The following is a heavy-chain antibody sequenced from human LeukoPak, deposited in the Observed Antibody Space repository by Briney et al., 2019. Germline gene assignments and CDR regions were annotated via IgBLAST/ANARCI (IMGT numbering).Heavy chain of an antibody. V-gene: IGHV4-38-2*02. Sequence: SETLSLTCTVPGYSISSGYYWGWIRQPPGKGLEWNGCIYHSGSTYYNPSLKSRVTISVDTSKNQFSLKLSSVTAADTAVYYCARDFPYQLLPNWFDPWGQGTLVTVSS. CDR2: IYHSGST. CDR1: GYSISSGYY. CDR3: ARDFPYQLLPNWFDP. J-gene: IGHJ5*02. D-gene: IGHD2-2*01.